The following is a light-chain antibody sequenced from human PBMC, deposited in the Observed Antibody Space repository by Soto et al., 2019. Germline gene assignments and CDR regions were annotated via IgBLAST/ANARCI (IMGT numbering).Light chain of an antibody. Sequence: QSALTQPASVSGSPGQSITISCTGTSSDVGGYNYVSWYQQHPGKAPKLMIYDVSNRPSGVSNRFSGSKSAKTDSLTISGLQAEDEADYYCSSYTGSSTYVVFGGGTKLTVL. V-gene: IGLV2-14*01. J-gene: IGLJ2*01. CDR1: SSDVGGYNY. CDR2: DVS. CDR3: SSYTGSSTYVV.